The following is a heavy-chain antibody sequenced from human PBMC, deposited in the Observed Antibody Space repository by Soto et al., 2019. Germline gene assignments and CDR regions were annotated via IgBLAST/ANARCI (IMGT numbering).Heavy chain of an antibody. D-gene: IGHD4-17*01. CDR3: ARSRGDYDSDIGDYVFDY. V-gene: IGHV3-64*01. CDR1: GFTFSSYA. Sequence: GGSLRLSCAASGFTFSSYAMHWVRQAPGKGLEYVSAITSNGGSTYYANSVKGRFTISRDNSKNTLYLQMGSLRAEDMAVYYCARSRGDYDSDIGDYVFDYWGQGTLVTVSS. CDR2: ITSNGGST. J-gene: IGHJ4*02.